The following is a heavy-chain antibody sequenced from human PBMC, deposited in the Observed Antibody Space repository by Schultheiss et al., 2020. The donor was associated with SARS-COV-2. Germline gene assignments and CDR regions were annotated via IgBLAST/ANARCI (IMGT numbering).Heavy chain of an antibody. CDR2: IYYSGST. CDR1: GGSISSGDYY. V-gene: IGHV4-30-4*08. Sequence: SETLSLTCTVSGGSISSGDYYWSWIRQPPGKGLEWIGYIYYSGSTYYNPSLKSRVTISVDTSKNQFSLKLSSVTAADTAVYYCARDCSSTSCYRYYYYGMDVWGQGTTVTVSS. D-gene: IGHD2-2*01. CDR3: ARDCSSTSCYRYYYYGMDV. J-gene: IGHJ6*02.